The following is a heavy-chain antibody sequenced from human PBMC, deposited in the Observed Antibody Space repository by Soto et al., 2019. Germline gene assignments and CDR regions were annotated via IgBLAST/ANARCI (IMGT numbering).Heavy chain of an antibody. J-gene: IGHJ6*02. CDR2: ISFDGINK. CDR1: GFTFNSYA. D-gene: IGHD6-19*01. Sequence: PGGSMRLSCAASGFTFNSYAMYWVRQAPGKGLEWVAVISFDGINKYYADSVKGRFTISRDKSKNTLSLQMDSLRTEDTAMYYCARDHVAYGTGWYTRYFGLDVWGQGTTVTVSS. V-gene: IGHV3-30-3*01. CDR3: ARDHVAYGTGWYTRYFGLDV.